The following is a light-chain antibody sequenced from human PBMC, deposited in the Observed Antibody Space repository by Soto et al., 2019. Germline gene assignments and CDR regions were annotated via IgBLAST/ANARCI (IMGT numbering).Light chain of an antibody. Sequence: QSALTQPAFVSGSPGQSITISCNGTSSDVGGYNYVSWYQHPPGKAPKLMISEVSNRPSGVSNRFSGSKSGNTASLTISGLQAEDEADYYCSSYTSTSTRVFGTGTKLTVL. CDR1: SSDVGGYNY. J-gene: IGLJ1*01. CDR3: SSYTSTSTRV. V-gene: IGLV2-14*01. CDR2: EVS.